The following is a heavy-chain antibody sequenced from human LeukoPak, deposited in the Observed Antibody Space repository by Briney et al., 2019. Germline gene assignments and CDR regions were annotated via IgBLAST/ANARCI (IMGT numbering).Heavy chain of an antibody. V-gene: IGHV4-39*07. CDR2: INHSGST. J-gene: IGHJ4*02. Sequence: SETLSLTCTVSGGSISSSSYYWGWIRQPPGKGLEWIGEINHSGSTNYNPSLKSRVTISVDTSKNQFSLKLSSVTAADTAVYYCARVGRGIRAVAGPNFDYWGQGTLVTVSS. CDR3: ARVGRGIRAVAGPNFDY. CDR1: GGSISSSSYY. D-gene: IGHD6-19*01.